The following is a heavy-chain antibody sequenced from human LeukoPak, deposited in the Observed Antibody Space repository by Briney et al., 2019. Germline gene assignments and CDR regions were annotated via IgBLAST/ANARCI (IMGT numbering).Heavy chain of an antibody. CDR3: VEIDDSSGYYYRRDY. CDR1: GFTFSSYA. D-gene: IGHD3-22*01. Sequence: GGSLRLSCAASGFTFSSYAMSWVRQAPGKGLEWVSAISGSGGSTYYADSVKGRFTISRDNSKNTLYLQMNSLRAEDTAAYYCVEIDDSSGYYYRRDYWGQGTLVTVSS. J-gene: IGHJ4*02. CDR2: ISGSGGST. V-gene: IGHV3-23*01.